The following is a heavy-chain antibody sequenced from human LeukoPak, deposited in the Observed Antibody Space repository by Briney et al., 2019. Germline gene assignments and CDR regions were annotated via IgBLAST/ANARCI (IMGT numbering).Heavy chain of an antibody. CDR2: INPNSGGT. CDR1: GYTSTGYY. J-gene: IGHJ6*03. D-gene: IGHD2-2*01. CDR3: ARDKYQLLSYYYYMDV. V-gene: IGHV1-2*02. Sequence: ASVKVSCKASGYTSTGYYMHWVLQAPGQGLEWMGWINPNSGGTNYGQNFQGRATMTRDTSISTAYMELSRLRSDDTAVYYCARDKYQLLSYYYYMDVWGKGTTVTISS.